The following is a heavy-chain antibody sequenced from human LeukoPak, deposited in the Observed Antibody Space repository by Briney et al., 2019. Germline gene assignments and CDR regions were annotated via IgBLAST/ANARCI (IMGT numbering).Heavy chain of an antibody. Sequence: GGSLRLSCAASGFTVSSNYMCWVCQAPGKGLEWVSIIYSGGSTYSADSVKGRFTISRDNSKNMLYLQMNSLRAEDTAVYYCARVRLHATSSDFDAFDIWGQGTMVTVSS. CDR2: IYSGGST. V-gene: IGHV3-53*01. CDR3: ARVRLHATSSDFDAFDI. J-gene: IGHJ3*02. CDR1: GFTVSSNY. D-gene: IGHD3-22*01.